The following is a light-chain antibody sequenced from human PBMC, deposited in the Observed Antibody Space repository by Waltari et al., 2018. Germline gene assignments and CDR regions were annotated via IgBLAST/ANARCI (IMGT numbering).Light chain of an antibody. V-gene: IGLV2-11*01. Sequence: SALTQPHSVSGSPGQSVTISCTGTTSDVGGYNYVSWYQHHPGKAPKLMIFDVTQRPSGVPDRFSRSKSANTASLTISGLQAEDEADYYCCSFAGTYTWVFGGGTKVTVL. CDR2: DVT. CDR3: CSFAGTYTWV. CDR1: TSDVGGYNY. J-gene: IGLJ3*02.